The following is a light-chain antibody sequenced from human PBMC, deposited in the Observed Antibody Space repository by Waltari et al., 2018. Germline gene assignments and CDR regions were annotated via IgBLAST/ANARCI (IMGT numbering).Light chain of an antibody. CDR2: SAS. J-gene: IGKJ3*01. CDR3: QQAYSFPFT. CDR1: QGINNW. V-gene: IGKV1-12*01. Sequence: DIQMTQSPSSVSASVGDRVTITCRASQGINNWLAWYQQKPGRAPKVLIYSASTLQSGVPSRFGGSGSGTEFTLTISSLQSEDFAVYYCQQAYSFPFTFGPGTKVDI.